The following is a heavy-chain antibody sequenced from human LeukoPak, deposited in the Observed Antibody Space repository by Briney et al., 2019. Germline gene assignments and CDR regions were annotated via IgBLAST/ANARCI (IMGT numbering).Heavy chain of an antibody. CDR2: INPNSGGT. V-gene: IGHV1-2*02. CDR1: GYTFTGYY. Sequence: GASVKVSCKASGYTFTGYYMHWVRQAPGQGLEWMGGINPNSGGTNYAQKFQGRVTMTRDTSISTAYMELSRLRSDDTAVYYCARDRDHLWRGYYFDYWGQGTLVTVSS. CDR3: ARDRDHLWRGYYFDY. J-gene: IGHJ4*02. D-gene: IGHD3-10*01.